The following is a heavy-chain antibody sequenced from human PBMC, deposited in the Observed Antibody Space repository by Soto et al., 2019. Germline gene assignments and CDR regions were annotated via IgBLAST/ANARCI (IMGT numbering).Heavy chain of an antibody. Sequence: PGGSLRLSCAASGFTFSSYGVHWVRQAPGKGLEWVAVISYDGSNKYYADSVKGRFTISRDNSKNTLYLQMNSLRAEDTAVYYCAKTHSGSYYTIDYWGQGTLVTVSS. J-gene: IGHJ4*02. CDR2: ISYDGSNK. CDR3: AKTHSGSYYTIDY. V-gene: IGHV3-30*18. D-gene: IGHD1-26*01. CDR1: GFTFSSYG.